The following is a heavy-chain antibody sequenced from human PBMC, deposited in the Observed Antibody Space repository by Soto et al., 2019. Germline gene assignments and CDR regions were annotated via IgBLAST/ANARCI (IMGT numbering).Heavy chain of an antibody. CDR2: ISSSSSYT. D-gene: IGHD1-26*01. CDR3: ARDLSPSTYSGSSYYYYYGMDV. Sequence: QVQLVESGGGLVKPGGSLRLSCAASGFTFSDYYMSWIRQAPGKGLEWVSYISSSSSYTNYADSVKGRFTISRDNAKNSLYLQMNSLRAEDTAVYYCARDLSPSTYSGSSYYYYYGMDVWGQGTTVTVSS. V-gene: IGHV3-11*06. J-gene: IGHJ6*02. CDR1: GFTFSDYY.